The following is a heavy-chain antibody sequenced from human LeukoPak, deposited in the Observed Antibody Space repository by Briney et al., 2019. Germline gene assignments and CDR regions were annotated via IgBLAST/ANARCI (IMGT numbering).Heavy chain of an antibody. CDR1: GYSFTSYW. CDR3: AKDKGWLQPSYYFDY. CDR2: IYPGDSDT. V-gene: IGHV5-51*01. J-gene: IGHJ4*02. D-gene: IGHD5-24*01. Sequence: GESLKISCKGSGYSFTSYWIGWVRQMPGKGLEWMGIIYPGDSDTRYSPSFQGQVTISADKSISTAYLQWSSLKASDTAMYYCAKDKGWLQPSYYFDYWGQGTLVIVSS.